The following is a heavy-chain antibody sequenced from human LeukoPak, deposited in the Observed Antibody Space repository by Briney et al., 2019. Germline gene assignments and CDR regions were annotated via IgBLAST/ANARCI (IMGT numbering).Heavy chain of an antibody. D-gene: IGHD6-19*01. V-gene: IGHV4-61*05. Sequence: SETLSLTCTVSGGSISSSSYYWGWIRQPPGKGLEWIGRIYTSGSTNYNPSLKSRVTISVDKSKNQFSLKLSSVTAADTAVYYCASRIAVAGGPPGYFDYWGQGTLVTVSS. CDR1: GGSISSSSYY. CDR2: IYTSGST. J-gene: IGHJ4*02. CDR3: ASRIAVAGGPPGYFDY.